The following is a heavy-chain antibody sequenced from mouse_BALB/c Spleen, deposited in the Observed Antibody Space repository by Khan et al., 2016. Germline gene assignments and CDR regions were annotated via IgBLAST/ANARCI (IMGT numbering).Heavy chain of an antibody. CDR2: IWGDGRS. J-gene: IGHJ3*01. CDR3: SSDYDGFAY. CDR1: GFSLTGYG. V-gene: IGHV2-6-7*01. Sequence: QVQLKESGPGLVAPSQSLSITCTVSGFSLTGYGVNWVRQPPGKGLEWLGKIWGDGRSDYNSALKSRVSISTDNSKSQVFLKMNSLQTDDKGNYYCSSDYDGFAYWGQGTLVIVSA. D-gene: IGHD2-12*01.